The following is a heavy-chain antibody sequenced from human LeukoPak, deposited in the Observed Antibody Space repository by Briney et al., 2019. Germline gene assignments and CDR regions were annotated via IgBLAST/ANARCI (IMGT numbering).Heavy chain of an antibody. CDR3: ASIGNQNRGDVY. CDR2: IISSSRYI. CDR1: GFTFSTYS. J-gene: IGHJ4*02. D-gene: IGHD1-14*01. V-gene: IGHV3-21*01. Sequence: GGSLRLSCAASGFTFSTYSMNWVRQAPGKGLEWVSSIISSSRYIYYADSVKGRFTTSRDNANNSLYMQMNSLRAEDTAVYYCASIGNQNRGDVYWGQGTLVTVSS.